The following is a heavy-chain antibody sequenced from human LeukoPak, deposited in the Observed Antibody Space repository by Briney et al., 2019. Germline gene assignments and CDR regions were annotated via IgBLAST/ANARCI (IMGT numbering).Heavy chain of an antibody. CDR1: GGSISSSY. V-gene: IGHV4-4*07. Sequence: SETLSLTCTVSGGSISSSYWTWIRQPAGKGLEWIGRIYTSGNTNYNPSLQSRVTMSVDTSKNQFSLKLTSVTAADTAVYFCAREKDLLRGGAFVIWGQGTMSPSLQ. CDR3: AREKDLLRGGAFVI. CDR2: IYTSGNT. J-gene: IGHJ3*02. D-gene: IGHD3-10*01.